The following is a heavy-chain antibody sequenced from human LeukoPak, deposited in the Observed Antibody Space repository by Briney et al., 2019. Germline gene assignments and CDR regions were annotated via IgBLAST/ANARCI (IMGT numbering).Heavy chain of an antibody. J-gene: IGHJ4*02. V-gene: IGHV3-30-3*01. Sequence: GGSLRLSCAASGFTFSSYAMHWVRQAPGKGLEWVAVISYDGSNKYYADSVKGRFTISRDNPKNTLYLQMNSLRAEDTAVYYCARGVAGSLDYWGQGTLVTVSS. CDR3: ARGVAGSLDY. D-gene: IGHD6-19*01. CDR1: GFTFSSYA. CDR2: ISYDGSNK.